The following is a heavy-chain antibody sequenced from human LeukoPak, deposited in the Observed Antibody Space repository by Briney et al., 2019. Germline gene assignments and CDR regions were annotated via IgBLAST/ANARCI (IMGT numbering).Heavy chain of an antibody. J-gene: IGHJ4*02. Sequence: PSETLSLTCAVSGGSISSGGYSWGWIRQPPGTGLEWIVYIYHSGSTYYNPSPKSRVTISVDRSKNQFSLKLSSVTAADTAVYYCARVGYCSSTSCPFDYWGQGTLVTVSS. D-gene: IGHD2-2*01. CDR1: GGSISSGGYS. CDR2: IYHSGST. V-gene: IGHV4-30-2*01. CDR3: ARVGYCSSTSCPFDY.